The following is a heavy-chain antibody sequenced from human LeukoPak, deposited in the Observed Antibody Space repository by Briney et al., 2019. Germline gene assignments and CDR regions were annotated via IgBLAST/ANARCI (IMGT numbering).Heavy chain of an antibody. D-gene: IGHD2-15*01. CDR1: GFTFSSYS. CDR2: ISSSSSTI. J-gene: IGHJ4*02. Sequence: PGGSLRLSCAASGFTFSSYSMNWVRQAPGKGLEWVSYISSSSSTIYYADSVKGRFTISRDNAKNSLYLQMNSLRAEDTAVYYCARNYCSGGSCYIDYWGQGTLVTVSS. CDR3: ARNYCSGGSCYIDY. V-gene: IGHV3-48*01.